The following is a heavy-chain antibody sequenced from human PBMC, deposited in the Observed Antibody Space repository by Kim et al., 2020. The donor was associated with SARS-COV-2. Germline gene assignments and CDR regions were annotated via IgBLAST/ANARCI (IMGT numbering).Heavy chain of an antibody. Sequence: GGSLRLSCAASGFTFSSYAMSWVRQAPGKGLEWVSAISGSGGSTYYADSVKGRFTISRDNSKNTLYLQMNSLRAEDTAVYYCAKGGGRGVALHYDYGYYSWFDPWGQGTLVTVSS. CDR3: AKGGGRGVALHYDYGYYSWFDP. D-gene: IGHD4-17*01. J-gene: IGHJ5*02. CDR2: ISGSGGST. CDR1: GFTFSSYA. V-gene: IGHV3-23*01.